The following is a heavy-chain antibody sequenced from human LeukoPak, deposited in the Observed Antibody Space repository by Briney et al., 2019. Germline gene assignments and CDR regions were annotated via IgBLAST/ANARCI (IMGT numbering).Heavy chain of an antibody. D-gene: IGHD3-10*01. J-gene: IGHJ5*02. V-gene: IGHV3-48*03. CDR2: ISSSGATK. CDR3: AGDSRASGFDP. CDR1: GFTFNE. Sequence: PGGSLRLSCAASGFTFNEMNWVRQAPGKGLEWTSYISSSGATKYYADSVKGRFTISRDNAKNSLYLQMNSLRAEDTAVYYCAGDSRASGFDPWGQGTLVTVSS.